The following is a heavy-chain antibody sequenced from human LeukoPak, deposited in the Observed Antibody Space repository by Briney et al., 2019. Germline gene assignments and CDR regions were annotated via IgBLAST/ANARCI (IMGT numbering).Heavy chain of an antibody. CDR1: GFIFSEFA. V-gene: IGHV3-30*17. CDR3: AREPPTYGSGTEYFDY. Sequence: PGGSLRLSCAASGFIFSEFALHWFRQAPGKGPEWVAVISYDGTTEYYADSVKGRFTISRDNSKSTLSLQMNSVRPEDTAVYYCAREPPTYGSGTEYFDYWGQGTLVTVSS. D-gene: IGHD3-10*01. J-gene: IGHJ4*02. CDR2: ISYDGTTE.